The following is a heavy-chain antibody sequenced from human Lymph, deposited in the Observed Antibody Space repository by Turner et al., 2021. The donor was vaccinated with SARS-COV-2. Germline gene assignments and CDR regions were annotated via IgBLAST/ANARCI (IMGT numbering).Heavy chain of an antibody. J-gene: IGHJ6*02. Sequence: VQLVETGGGLIRPGVSLRLSCAASGIIVSRNYMNWVRQAPGKGLEWVSVIYSGGTTYYADSVKGRFTISRDNSKNTLYLQMNSLRVEDTAVYDCARDLGTYGIDVWGQGTTVTVSS. V-gene: IGHV3-53*02. D-gene: IGHD6-13*01. CDR1: GIIVSRNY. CDR2: IYSGGTT. CDR3: ARDLGTYGIDV.